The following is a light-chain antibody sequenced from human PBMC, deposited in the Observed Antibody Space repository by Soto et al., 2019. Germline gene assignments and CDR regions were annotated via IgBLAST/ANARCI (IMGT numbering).Light chain of an antibody. V-gene: IGKV1-5*01. J-gene: IGKJ1*01. Sequence: DIQMTQSPSTLSASVGDRVTITCRASQSISSWLAWYQQKPGKAPKLLIYDASSLESGVPSRFSGSGSGTEVTLTISSLQPDEFATYYCQQYNSYPWTSGQGTKVDI. CDR3: QQYNSYPWT. CDR1: QSISSW. CDR2: DAS.